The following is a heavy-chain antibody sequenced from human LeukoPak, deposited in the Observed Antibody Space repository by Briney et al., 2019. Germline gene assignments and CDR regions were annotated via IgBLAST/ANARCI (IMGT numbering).Heavy chain of an antibody. J-gene: IGHJ3*01. Sequence: SETLSLTCTVPGDSISNYYWTWIRQPAGKGLEWIGRFYSTERSDYNPSLKSRVTISVDKSKNQFSLQLRSVTPADTAVYYCARDRAVVNALQGVFDVWGQGTTVTVSS. CDR2: FYSTERS. CDR1: GDSISNYY. D-gene: IGHD2-21*01. V-gene: IGHV4-4*07. CDR3: ARDRAVVNALQGVFDV.